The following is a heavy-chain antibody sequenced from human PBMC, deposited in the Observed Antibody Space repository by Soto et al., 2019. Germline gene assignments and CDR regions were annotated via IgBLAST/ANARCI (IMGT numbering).Heavy chain of an antibody. Sequence: QVQLQESGPGLVKPSETLSLICDVSGGSISSNWWSWVRQPPGKGLEWIGEIHNSGTTNYNPSLKSRVIMALDMSENHISLKVNSVTAAETAVYYFARHTAMATMRGFDYCGPGTVVIVSS. CDR1: GGSISSNW. CDR3: ARHTAMATMRGFDY. J-gene: IGHJ4*02. V-gene: IGHV4-4*02. D-gene: IGHD5-18*01. CDR2: IHNSGTT.